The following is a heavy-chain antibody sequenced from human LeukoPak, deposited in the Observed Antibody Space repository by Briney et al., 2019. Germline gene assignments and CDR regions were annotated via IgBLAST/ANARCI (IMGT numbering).Heavy chain of an antibody. CDR3: ARHTYGAPIEC. CDR1: GGSISSYY. Sequence: SETLSLTCTVSGGSISSYYWSWIRQPPGKGLEWIGYIYYSGSTNYNPSLKSRVTISVDTSKNQFSLKLSSVTAADTAVYYCARHTYGAPIECWGQGTLVTVSS. J-gene: IGHJ4*02. CDR2: IYYSGST. D-gene: IGHD4-17*01. V-gene: IGHV4-59*08.